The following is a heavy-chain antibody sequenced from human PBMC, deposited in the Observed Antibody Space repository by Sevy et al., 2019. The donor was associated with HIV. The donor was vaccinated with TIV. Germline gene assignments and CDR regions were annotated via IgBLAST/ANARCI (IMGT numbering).Heavy chain of an antibody. Sequence: GESLKISCAASGFTFSSYGMHWVRQAPGKGLEWVAVISYDGSNKYYADSVKGRFTISRDNSKNTLYLQMNSLRAEDTAVYYCANSDSSGYCSYWGQGTLVTVSS. V-gene: IGHV3-30*18. CDR1: GFTFSSYG. CDR2: ISYDGSNK. D-gene: IGHD3-22*01. J-gene: IGHJ4*02. CDR3: ANSDSSGYCSY.